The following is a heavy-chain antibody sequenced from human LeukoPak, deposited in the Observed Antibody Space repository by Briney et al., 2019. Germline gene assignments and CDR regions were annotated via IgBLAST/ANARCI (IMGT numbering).Heavy chain of an antibody. CDR2: ISSSSSYI. CDR3: ARGRNWNYFDY. CDR1: GFTFSYYS. V-gene: IGHV3-21*01. J-gene: IGHJ4*02. D-gene: IGHD1-1*01. Sequence: GETLKISCAASGFTFSYYSMNWVRQAPGKGLEWVSSISSSSSYIYYADSVKGRFTISRDNAKNSLYLQMNSLRAEDTAVYYCARGRNWNYFDYWGQGTLVTVSS.